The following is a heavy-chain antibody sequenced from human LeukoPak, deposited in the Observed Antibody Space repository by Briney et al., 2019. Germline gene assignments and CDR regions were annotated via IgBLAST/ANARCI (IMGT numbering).Heavy chain of an antibody. Sequence: SETLSLTCTVSGGSISSSSYYWGWIRQPPGKGLEWIGSIYYSGSTYYNPSLKSRVTISGDTSKNQFSLKLSSVTAADTAVYYCARKITMVRGVIYYGMDVWGQGTTVTVSS. J-gene: IGHJ6*02. CDR1: GGSISSSSYY. D-gene: IGHD3-10*01. CDR2: IYYSGST. V-gene: IGHV4-39*01. CDR3: ARKITMVRGVIYYGMDV.